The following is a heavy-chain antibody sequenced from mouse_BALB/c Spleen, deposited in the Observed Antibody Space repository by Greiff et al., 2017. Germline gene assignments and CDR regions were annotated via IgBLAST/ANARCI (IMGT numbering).Heavy chain of an antibody. CDR3: TRGYYGSSSDY. V-gene: IGHV1-5*01. D-gene: IGHD1-1*01. Sequence: VQLQQSGTVLARPGASVKMSCKASGYSFTSYWMHWVKQRPGQGLEWIGAIYPGNSDTSYNQKFKGKAKLTAVTSASTAYMELSSLTNEDSAVYYCTRGYYGSSSDYWGQGTTLTVSS. CDR2: IYPGNSDT. J-gene: IGHJ2*01. CDR1: GYSFTSYW.